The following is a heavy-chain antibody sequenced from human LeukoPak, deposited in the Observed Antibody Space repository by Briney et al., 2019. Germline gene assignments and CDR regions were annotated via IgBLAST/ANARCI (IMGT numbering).Heavy chain of an antibody. D-gene: IGHD4-11*01. Sequence: PSETLSLTCTVSGGSISSGDYYWSWIRQPPGKGLEWIGEINHSGSTNYNPSLKSRVTISVDTSKNQFSLKLSSVTAADTAVYYCARGQPYHTVTSFYYYYYYGMDVWGQGTTVTVSS. CDR1: GGSISSGDYY. CDR3: ARGQPYHTVTSFYYYYYYGMDV. V-gene: IGHV4-39*07. J-gene: IGHJ6*02. CDR2: INHSGST.